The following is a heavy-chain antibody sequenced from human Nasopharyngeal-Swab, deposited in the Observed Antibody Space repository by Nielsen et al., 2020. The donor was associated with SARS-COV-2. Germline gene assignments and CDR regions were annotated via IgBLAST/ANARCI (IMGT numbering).Heavy chain of an antibody. J-gene: IGHJ4*02. Sequence: SETLSLTCTVSGGSISSGSYYWSWIRQPAGKGLEWIGEINHSGSTNYNPSLKSRVTISVDTSKNQFSLKLSSVTAADTAVYYCARGGGRDIVVVPAAVPISFDYWGQGTLVTVSS. CDR3: ARGGGRDIVVVPAAVPISFDY. D-gene: IGHD2-2*01. V-gene: IGHV4-61*10. CDR1: GGSISSGSYY. CDR2: INHSGST.